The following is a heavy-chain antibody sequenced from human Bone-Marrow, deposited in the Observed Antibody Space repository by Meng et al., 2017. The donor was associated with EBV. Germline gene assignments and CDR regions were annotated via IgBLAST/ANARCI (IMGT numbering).Heavy chain of an antibody. CDR3: ARRAASWLDP. CDR1: GESITTYTSY. D-gene: IGHD5-18*01. V-gene: IGHV4-39*01. J-gene: IGHJ5*02. CDR2: IYHSGTT. Sequence: HLQLQESDPGLVKPSETLSLTCTVSGESITTYTSYWGWIRQPPGKGLEWIGTIYHSGTTYYNPSLQSRVTISVDTSKNQFSLKMNSVTAADTAVYYCARRAASWLDPWGQGALVTVSS.